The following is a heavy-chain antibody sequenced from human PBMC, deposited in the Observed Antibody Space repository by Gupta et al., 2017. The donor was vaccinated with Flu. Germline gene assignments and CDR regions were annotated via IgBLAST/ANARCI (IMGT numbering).Heavy chain of an antibody. V-gene: IGHV1-18*01. CDR2: NSAYNRNT. CDR3: ARGPYILTGYYPPGVYYGMDV. J-gene: IGHJ6*02. Sequence: QVQLVQSGAEVKKPGASVKVYCKASGYTFTSYGIRWVRTGPGQGLEWMGGNSAYNRNTNYAQKLQGRVTMTTDTSTSTAYMELRSLRSDDTAVYYCARGPYILTGYYPPGVYYGMDVWGQGTTVTVSS. D-gene: IGHD3-9*01. CDR1: GYTFTSYG.